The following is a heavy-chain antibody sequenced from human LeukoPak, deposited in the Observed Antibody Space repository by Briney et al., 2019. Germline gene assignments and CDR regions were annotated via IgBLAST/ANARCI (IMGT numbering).Heavy chain of an antibody. V-gene: IGHV1-2*02. CDR2: INPNSGGT. Sequence: GASVKVSCKASGYTFTGYYMHWVRQAPGQGLEWRGWINPNSGGTNYAQKFQGRVTMTRDTSISTAYMELSRLRSDDTAVYYCARWYDFWSGYSNSGFDYWGQGTLVTVSS. CDR3: ARWYDFWSGYSNSGFDY. CDR1: GYTFTGYY. D-gene: IGHD3-3*01. J-gene: IGHJ4*02.